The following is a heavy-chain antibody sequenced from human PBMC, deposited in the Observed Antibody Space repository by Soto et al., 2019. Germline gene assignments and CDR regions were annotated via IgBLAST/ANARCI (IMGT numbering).Heavy chain of an antibody. D-gene: IGHD2-15*01. CDR1: GGTLTSFT. CDR2: FIPRIDKI. V-gene: IGHV1-69*18. J-gene: IGHJ3*02. Sequence: QVQLVQSGAEVKKPWSSVTVSCTASGGTLTSFTIYWVRQAPGQGFEWMGSFIPRIDKINYAQKFQGRVTPSADESSNTAHLESTSLPSEDTAVSYCARGWVAEAFDIWGQGTLVTMSS. CDR3: ARGWVAEAFDI.